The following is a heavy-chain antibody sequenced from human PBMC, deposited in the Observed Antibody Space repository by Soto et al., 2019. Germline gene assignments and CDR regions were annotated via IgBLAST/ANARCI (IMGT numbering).Heavy chain of an antibody. CDR1: GDSISSFY. V-gene: IGHV4-59*01. CDR3: ARLGYCSSTPCWPIGYFEY. CDR2: IFSSGST. D-gene: IGHD2-2*01. Sequence: PSETLSLTCTVSGDSISSFYWTWIRQPPGKGLEWVGYIFSSGSTNYNPSLKSRVTISVDTSENQFSLKLTSVTAADTAVYYCARLGYCSSTPCWPIGYFEYWGQGTLVTAP. J-gene: IGHJ4*02.